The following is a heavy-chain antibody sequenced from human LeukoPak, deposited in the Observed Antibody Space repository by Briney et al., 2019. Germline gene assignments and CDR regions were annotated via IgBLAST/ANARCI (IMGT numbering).Heavy chain of an antibody. CDR3: AGVGXXXXVWGXXSFDP. CDR2: IYYSGST. J-gene: IGHJ5*02. Sequence: SETLSLTCTVSGGSISSYYWSWIRQPPGKGLEWIGYIYYSGSTNYNPSLKSRVTISVDTSKNQFSLKLSSVTAADTAVYYCAGVGXXXXVWGXXSFDPWGQGTLVTVSS. CDR1: GGSISSYY. V-gene: IGHV4-59*01. D-gene: IGHD3-16*01.